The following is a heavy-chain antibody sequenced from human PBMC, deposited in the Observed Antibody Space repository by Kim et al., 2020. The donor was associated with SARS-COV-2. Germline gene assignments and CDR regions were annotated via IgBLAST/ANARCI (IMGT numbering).Heavy chain of an antibody. D-gene: IGHD3-16*02. CDR3: ARGSSRRDDYVWGSYRYKPDPFDY. Sequence: ETLSLTCAVYGGSFSGYYWSWIRQPPGKGLEWIGEINHSGSTNYNPSLKSRVTISVDTSKNQFSLKLSSVTAADTAVYYCARGSSRRDDYVWGSYRYKPDPFDYWGQGTLVTVSS. CDR1: GGSFSGYY. V-gene: IGHV4-34*01. CDR2: INHSGST. J-gene: IGHJ4*02.